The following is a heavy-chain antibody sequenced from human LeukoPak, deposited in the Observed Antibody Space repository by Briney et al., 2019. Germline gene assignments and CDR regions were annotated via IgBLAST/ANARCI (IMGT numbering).Heavy chain of an antibody. Sequence: SETLSLTCTVSGGSISSYYWSWIRQPPGEGLEWIGYIYYSGSTNYNPSLKSRVTISVDRSKNQFSLKLSSVTAADTAMYYCASSVTTIWYFDLWGRGTLVTVSS. J-gene: IGHJ2*01. CDR3: ASSVTTIWYFDL. CDR2: IYYSGST. D-gene: IGHD4-11*01. CDR1: GGSISSYY. V-gene: IGHV4-59*12.